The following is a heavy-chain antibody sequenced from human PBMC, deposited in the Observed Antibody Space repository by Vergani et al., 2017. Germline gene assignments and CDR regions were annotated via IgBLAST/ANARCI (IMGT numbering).Heavy chain of an antibody. CDR1: GGSFSGYY. CDR3: ARGLLCRTKKQRGYSYWVDY. J-gene: IGHJ4*02. D-gene: IGHD5-18*01. CDR2: INHSGST. V-gene: IGHV4-34*01. Sequence: QVQLQQWGAGLLKPSETLSLTCAVYGGSFSGYYWSWIRQPPGKGLEWIGEINHSGSTNYNPSLKSRVTISVATSKNQFSLKLSSVTAADTAVYYCARGLLCRTKKQRGYSYWVDYWGQGTLVTVSS.